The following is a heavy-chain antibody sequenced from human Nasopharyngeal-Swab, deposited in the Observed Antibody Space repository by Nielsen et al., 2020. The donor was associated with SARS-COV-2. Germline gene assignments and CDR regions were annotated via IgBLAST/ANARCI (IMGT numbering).Heavy chain of an antibody. D-gene: IGHD2-8*01. V-gene: IGHV1-2*06. CDR3: ATVYCTNGVCSGRPYYYYGMDV. Sequence: ASVKVSCKASGYTFTGYYMHWVRQAPGQGLEWMGRINPNSGGTNYAQKFQGRVTMTRDTSISTAYMELSSLRSEDTAVYYCATVYCTNGVCSGRPYYYYGMDVWGQGTTVTVSS. CDR1: GYTFTGYY. CDR2: INPNSGGT. J-gene: IGHJ6*02.